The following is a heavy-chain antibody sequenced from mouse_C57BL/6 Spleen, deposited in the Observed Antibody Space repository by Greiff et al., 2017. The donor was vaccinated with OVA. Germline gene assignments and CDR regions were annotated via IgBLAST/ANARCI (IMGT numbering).Heavy chain of an antibody. CDR1: GYTFTSYW. V-gene: IGHV1-55*01. CDR3: ARDTTVVAKGYFDV. D-gene: IGHD1-1*01. Sequence: QVQLKQPGAELVKPGASVKMSCKASGYTFTSYWITWVKQRPGQGLEWIGDIYPGSGSTNYNEKFKSKATLTVDTSSSTAYMQLSSLTSEDSAVYYCARDTTVVAKGYFDVWGTGTTVTVSS. J-gene: IGHJ1*03. CDR2: IYPGSGST.